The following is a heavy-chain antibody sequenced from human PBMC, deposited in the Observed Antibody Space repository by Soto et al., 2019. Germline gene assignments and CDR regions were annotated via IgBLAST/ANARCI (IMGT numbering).Heavy chain of an antibody. D-gene: IGHD3-10*01. J-gene: IGHJ4*02. Sequence: PGESLKISCKGSGYSFTSYWIGWVRQMPGKGLERMGIIYPGDSDTRYSPSFQGQVTISADKSISTAYLQWSSLKASDTAMYYCATLKEDPPSSGSYYGPYFDYWGQGTLVNVSS. CDR2: IYPGDSDT. V-gene: IGHV5-51*01. CDR1: GYSFTSYW. CDR3: ATLKEDPPSSGSYYGPYFDY.